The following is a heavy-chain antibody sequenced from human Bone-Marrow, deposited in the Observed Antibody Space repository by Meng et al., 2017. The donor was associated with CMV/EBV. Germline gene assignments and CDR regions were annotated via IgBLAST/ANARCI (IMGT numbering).Heavy chain of an antibody. CDR3: ARGQYDCSCTSCLPVDAFDI. Sequence: GGCLRRSCEASGSTVGSNSMSWVRQAPGKGLEWVSVIYSSGNTYYTDSVKGRFTISRDNSKNTLYLQMNRLRAEDTAVYYCARGQYDCSCTSCLPVDAFDIWGQGKMVTVSS. D-gene: IGHD2-2*01. V-gene: IGHV3-66*02. CDR2: IYSSGNT. J-gene: IGHJ3*02. CDR1: GSTVGSNS.